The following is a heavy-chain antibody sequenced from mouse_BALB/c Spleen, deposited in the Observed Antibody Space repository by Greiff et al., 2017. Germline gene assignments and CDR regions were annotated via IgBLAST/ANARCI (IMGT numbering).Heavy chain of an antibody. Sequence: EVKLMESGGGLVKPGGSLKLSCAASGFTFSSYAMSWVRQTPEKRLEWVASISSGGSTYYPDSVKGRFTISRDNARNILYLQMSSLRSEDTAMYYCARITTVVEAYWGQGTLVTVSA. D-gene: IGHD1-1*01. V-gene: IGHV5-6-5*01. CDR3: ARITTVVEAY. CDR2: ISSGGST. J-gene: IGHJ3*01. CDR1: GFTFSSYA.